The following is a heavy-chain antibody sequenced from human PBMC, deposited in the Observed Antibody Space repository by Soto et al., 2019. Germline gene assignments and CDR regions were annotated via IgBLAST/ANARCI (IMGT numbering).Heavy chain of an antibody. D-gene: IGHD6-19*01. V-gene: IGHV2-5*01. CDR2: IYWNDDK. J-gene: IGHJ5*02. CDR1: GFSLRTSGVG. Sequence: GSGPTLVNPTQTLTLTCIFSGFSLRTSGVGVGWIRQPPGKALEWLGFIYWNDDKRYSPSLKSRPTITKDTSKNQVVLTMTNMDPVDTATYYCAKSGSSGWYGWFDPWGQGTLVTVSS. CDR3: AKSGSSGWYGWFDP.